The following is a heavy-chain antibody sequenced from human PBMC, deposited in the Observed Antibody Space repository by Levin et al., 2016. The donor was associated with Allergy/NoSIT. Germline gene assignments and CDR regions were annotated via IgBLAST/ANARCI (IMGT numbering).Heavy chain of an antibody. V-gene: IGHV3-30*04. Sequence: VRQAPGKGLECVALILYDGSHGYYADSVKGRFTVSRDTSKNTLYLQMNSLRAEDTAVYYCARGGEYDTTDYYWGAFDIWGQGTMVTVSS. CDR3: ARGGEYDTTDYYWGAFDI. J-gene: IGHJ3*02. CDR2: ILYDGSHG. D-gene: IGHD3-22*01.